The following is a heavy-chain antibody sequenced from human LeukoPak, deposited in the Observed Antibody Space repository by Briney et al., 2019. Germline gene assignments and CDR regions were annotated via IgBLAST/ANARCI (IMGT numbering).Heavy chain of an antibody. Sequence: GGSLMLSCAASGFTFSSYAMSWVRQAPGKGLEWVSAISGSGGSTYYADSVKGRFTISRDNSKNTLYLQMNSLRAEDTAVYYCANGGYYYDSSGPLDYWGQGTLVTVSS. V-gene: IGHV3-23*01. CDR2: ISGSGGST. J-gene: IGHJ4*02. CDR1: GFTFSSYA. D-gene: IGHD3-22*01. CDR3: ANGGYYYDSSGPLDY.